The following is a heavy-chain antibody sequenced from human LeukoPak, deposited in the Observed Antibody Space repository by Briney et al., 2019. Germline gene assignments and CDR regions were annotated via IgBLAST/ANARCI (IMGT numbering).Heavy chain of an antibody. CDR2: IYWNDDK. CDR1: GFSLSTSGVG. V-gene: IGHV2-5*01. J-gene: IGHJ4*02. Sequence: SGPTLVKPTQTLTLTCTFSGFSLSTSGVGVGWIRQPPGKALEWLALIYWNDDKRYSPSLKSRLTITKDTSKNQVVLTMTNMDPVDTVTYYCTHIKPSRSYLYYSDYWGQGTLVTVSS. CDR3: THIKPSRSYLYYSDY. D-gene: IGHD1-26*01.